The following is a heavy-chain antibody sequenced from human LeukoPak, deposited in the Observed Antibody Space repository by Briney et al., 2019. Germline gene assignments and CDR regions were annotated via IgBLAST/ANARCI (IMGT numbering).Heavy chain of an antibody. V-gene: IGHV3-49*03. D-gene: IGHD4-23*01. CDR2: IRSKAYGGTT. J-gene: IGHJ3*02. CDR1: GFTFGDYA. Sequence: GGSLRLSCTASGFTFGDYAMSWFRQAPGKGLEWVGFIRSKAYGGTTECAASVKGRFTISRDDSKSIAYLQMNSLRAEDTAVYYCARGYTVVTSDAFDIWGQGTMVTVSS. CDR3: ARGYTVVTSDAFDI.